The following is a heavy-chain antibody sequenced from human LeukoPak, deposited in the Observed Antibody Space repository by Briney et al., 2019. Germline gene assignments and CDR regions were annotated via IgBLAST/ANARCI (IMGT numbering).Heavy chain of an antibody. J-gene: IGHJ4*02. CDR2: INHSGST. D-gene: IGHD2-15*01. V-gene: IGHV4-34*01. Sequence: SETLSLTCTVYGGSFSGYYWSWIRQPPGKGLEWIGEINHSGSTNYNPSLKSRVTISVDTSKNQFSLKLSSVTAADTAVYYCAIGVVLYDYWGQGTLVTVSS. CDR1: GGSFSGYY. CDR3: AIGVVLYDY.